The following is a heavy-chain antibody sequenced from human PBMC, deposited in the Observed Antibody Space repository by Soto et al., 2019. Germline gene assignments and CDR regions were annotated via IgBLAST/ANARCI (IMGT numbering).Heavy chain of an antibody. J-gene: IGHJ6*02. Sequence: EVQLVQSGAEVKKPGESLRISCKGSGYSFTSYWISWVRQMPGKGLEWMGRIDPSDSYTNYSPSFQGHVTISADKSISTASLQWGSPKASDAAMYYCARQGRTYYDILTGTNYGMDVWGQGTTVTVSS. D-gene: IGHD3-9*01. V-gene: IGHV5-10-1*01. CDR1: GYSFTSYW. CDR2: IDPSDSYT. CDR3: ARQGRTYYDILTGTNYGMDV.